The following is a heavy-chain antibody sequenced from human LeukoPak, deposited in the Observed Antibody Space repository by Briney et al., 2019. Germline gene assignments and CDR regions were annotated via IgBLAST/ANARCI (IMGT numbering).Heavy chain of an antibody. CDR2: IDTSGST. CDR1: GVSISHYY. V-gene: IGHV4-4*07. J-gene: IGHJ4*02. Sequence: SETLSLACTVSGVSISHYYWTWIRQPAGGGLEWIGRIDTSGSTNYNPSLESRVTMSSDTSDNQFSLNLMSVAAADTAVYYCARGQWQIDYWGQGVLVTVSP. CDR3: ARGQWQIDY. D-gene: IGHD6-19*01.